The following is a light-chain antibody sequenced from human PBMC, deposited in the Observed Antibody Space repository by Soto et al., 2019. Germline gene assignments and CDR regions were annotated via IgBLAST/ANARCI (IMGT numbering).Light chain of an antibody. CDR3: SSYTSSSTYV. CDR1: SSDVGGYNY. CDR2: DVS. V-gene: IGLV2-14*01. J-gene: IGLJ1*01. Sequence: ALTQPASVSGSPGQSITIACTGTSSDVGGYNYVSWYQQYPGKAPRLVISDVSNRPSGVSNRFSGSKSGNSASLTISGLQAEDEADYYCSSYTSSSTYVFGTGTKVTVL.